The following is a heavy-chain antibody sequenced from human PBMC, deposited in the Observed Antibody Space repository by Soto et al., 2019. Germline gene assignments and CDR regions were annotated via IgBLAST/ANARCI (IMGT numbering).Heavy chain of an antibody. CDR2: IYPGDADT. J-gene: IGHJ4*02. CDR1: GDSFTSYW. D-gene: IGHD4-17*01. V-gene: IGHV5-51*01. Sequence: GGSLKISCKVAGDSFTSYWIGWVRQMPGKGLEWMGIIYPGDADTRYSPSFQGQVTISADKSISTAYLQWSSLKASDTAMYYCARSPYYGGKDYWGQGTLVTVSS. CDR3: ARSPYYGGKDY.